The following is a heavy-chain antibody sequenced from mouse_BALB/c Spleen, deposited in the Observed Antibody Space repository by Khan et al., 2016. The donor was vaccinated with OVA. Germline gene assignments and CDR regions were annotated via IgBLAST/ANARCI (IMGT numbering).Heavy chain of an antibody. CDR2: FNPNNGGT. V-gene: IGHV1-18*01. Sequence: EVQLQQSGPELVKPGASVKISCKTSGYTFTEYTMHWVKQSHGKSLEWLGGFNPNNGGTSYNQKFKGKATLTVDKSSSTAYMELRSLTSEDSAVYYCARRDYYAYYWFFDVGGAGTTVTVSS. CDR1: GYTFTEYT. J-gene: IGHJ1*01. CDR3: ARRDYYAYYWFFDV. D-gene: IGHD1-2*01.